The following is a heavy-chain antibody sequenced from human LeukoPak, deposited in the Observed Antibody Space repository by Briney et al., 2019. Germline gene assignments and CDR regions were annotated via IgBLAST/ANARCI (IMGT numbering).Heavy chain of an antibody. D-gene: IGHD2-2*01. V-gene: IGHV4-4*02. CDR3: ARPARYCSSTSCYRPYYSYYYMDV. CDR1: GGSISSSNW. CDR2: INHSGST. J-gene: IGHJ6*03. Sequence: ASETLSLTCAVSGGSISSSNWWSWVRQPPGKGLEWIGEINHSGSTNYNPSLKSRVTISVDTSKNQFSLKLSSVTAADTAVYYCARPARYCSSTSCYRPYYSYYYMDVGGKGTTVTISS.